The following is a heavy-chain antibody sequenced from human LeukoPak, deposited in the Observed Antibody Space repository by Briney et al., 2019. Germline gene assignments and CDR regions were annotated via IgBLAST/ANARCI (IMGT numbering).Heavy chain of an antibody. CDR3: ASGWTYYYDSSGYYPFDY. Sequence: GASVKVSCKASGYTFTSYGISWVRQAPGQGLEWMGWISAYNGNTNYAQKPQGRVTMTTDTSTSTAYMELRSLRSDDTAVYYCASGWTYYYDSSGYYPFDYWGQGTLVTVSS. CDR2: ISAYNGNT. V-gene: IGHV1-18*01. J-gene: IGHJ4*02. D-gene: IGHD3-22*01. CDR1: GYTFTSYG.